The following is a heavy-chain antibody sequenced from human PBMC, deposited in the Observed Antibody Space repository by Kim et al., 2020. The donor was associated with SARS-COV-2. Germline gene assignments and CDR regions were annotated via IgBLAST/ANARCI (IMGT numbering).Heavy chain of an antibody. D-gene: IGHD4-17*01. J-gene: IGHJ4*02. Sequence: YYNPPLTSRVTISVDTSKNQFSLKLTSVTAADTAVYYCARLDTVTPSFDYWGQGTLVTVSS. V-gene: IGHV4-39*01. CDR3: ARLDTVTPSFDY.